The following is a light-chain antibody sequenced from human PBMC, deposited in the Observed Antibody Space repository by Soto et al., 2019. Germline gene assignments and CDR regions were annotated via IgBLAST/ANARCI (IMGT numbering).Light chain of an antibody. J-gene: IGKJ4*01. CDR2: ATS. V-gene: IGKV1-39*01. Sequence: DIQMTQSPSSLSASIGDRVTLSCRASQTVSGYLNWYQQKPGQVPNLLIYATSSLQSGVPSMFSGSASGTDFILTISSLQPEDFASYYCQQSYSPTLTFGGGTKVEVK. CDR3: QQSYSPTLT. CDR1: QTVSGY.